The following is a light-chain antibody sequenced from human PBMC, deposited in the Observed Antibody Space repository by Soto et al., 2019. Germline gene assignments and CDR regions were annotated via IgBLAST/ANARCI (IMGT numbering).Light chain of an antibody. CDR3: QQYGSSSYT. J-gene: IGKJ2*01. Sequence: EIVLTQSPDTLSLSPGERATLSCRASQSVSSSYLAWYQQKPGQAPRLLIYGASSRATGIPDRFSGGGSGTDFTLTISRMEPEDFAVYYCQQYGSSSYTFGQGTKLEIK. CDR2: GAS. CDR1: QSVSSSY. V-gene: IGKV3-20*01.